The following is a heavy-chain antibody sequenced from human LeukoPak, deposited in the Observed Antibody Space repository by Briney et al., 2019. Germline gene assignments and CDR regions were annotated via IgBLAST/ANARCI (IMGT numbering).Heavy chain of an antibody. CDR3: ARAPLGWLQFGIFDY. J-gene: IGHJ4*02. D-gene: IGHD5-24*01. Sequence: ASVKVSCKASGYTFTSYGISWVRQAPGQGLEWMGWISAYNGNTNYAQKLQGRVTMTTDTSTSTAYMELRSLRSDDTAVYYCARAPLGWLQFGIFDYWGQGTLVTVSS. CDR1: GYTFTSYG. CDR2: ISAYNGNT. V-gene: IGHV1-18*01.